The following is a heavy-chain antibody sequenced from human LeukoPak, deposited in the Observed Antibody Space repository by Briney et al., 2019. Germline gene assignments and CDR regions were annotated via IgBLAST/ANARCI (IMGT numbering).Heavy chain of an antibody. J-gene: IGHJ5*02. CDR3: ARGQGATVPQVGKNWFDP. CDR2: VNESGGT. D-gene: IGHD1-26*01. CDR1: GGSFSGYY. Sequence: SETLSLTCAVYGGSFSGYYWSWIRQTPAKGMEWIGEVNESGGTNISPSLRSRVILSVDTSKNQFSLKLISVTVADTAIYYCARGQGATVPQVGKNWFDPWGQGTRVTVSS. V-gene: IGHV4-34*01.